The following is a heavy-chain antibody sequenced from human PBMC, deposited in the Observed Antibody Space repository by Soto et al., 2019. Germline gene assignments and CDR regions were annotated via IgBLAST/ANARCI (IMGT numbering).Heavy chain of an antibody. V-gene: IGHV1-69*13. J-gene: IGHJ4*02. D-gene: IGHD6-13*01. CDR3: ARVGAAAGTTYYFDY. Sequence: SVKVSCKASGGTFSSYAISWVRQAPGQGLEWMGGIIPIFGTANYAQKFQGRVTITADESTSTAYMELSSLRSEDTAVYYCARVGAAAGTTYYFDYWGQGTLVTVS. CDR1: GGTFSSYA. CDR2: IIPIFGTA.